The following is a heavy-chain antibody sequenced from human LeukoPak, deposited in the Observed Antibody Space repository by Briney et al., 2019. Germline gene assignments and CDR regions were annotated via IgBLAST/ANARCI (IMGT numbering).Heavy chain of an antibody. CDR2: IIPIFGTA. V-gene: IGHV1-69*05. CDR1: GGTFSSYA. J-gene: IGHJ4*02. D-gene: IGHD6-13*01. Sequence: ASVKVSCKASGGTFSSYAISWVRQAPGQGLEWMGGIIPIFGTANYAQKFQGRVTITTDESTSTAYMELSGLRSEDTAVYYCAREGYSSRDRFDYWGQGTLVTVSS. CDR3: AREGYSSRDRFDY.